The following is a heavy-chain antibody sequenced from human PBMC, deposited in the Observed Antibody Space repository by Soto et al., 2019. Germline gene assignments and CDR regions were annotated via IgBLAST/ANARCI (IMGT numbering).Heavy chain of an antibody. V-gene: IGHV4-31*11. CDR2: MFYSGTA. CDR3: ARAVAGDPPNY. Sequence: TLCLPCAVSRSSISRGGYSWSWIRQNPAKGREWMGYMFYSGTAHYNPSLQSRVTLSLDTFNNHFYLNLTSMTVADSAVYYCARAVAGDPPNYWGPGSLVTVSS. J-gene: IGHJ4*02. CDR1: RSSISRGGYS.